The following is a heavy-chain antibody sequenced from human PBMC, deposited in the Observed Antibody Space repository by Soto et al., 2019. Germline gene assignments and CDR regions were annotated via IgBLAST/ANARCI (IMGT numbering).Heavy chain of an antibody. V-gene: IGHV3-7*03. CDR1: GLTSNRDW. CDR3: AIYRSETGLDV. J-gene: IGHJ6*02. Sequence: EVQLVESGGDLVQPGGSLRLSCAASGLTSNRDWMAWVRQAPGKGLEWVANMKPDGSEKYYAGSVRGRFTISFSRDGTDPSLTLKMTGLRVEDPPHYYCAIYRSETGLDVGAQGTPVTSSS. D-gene: IGHD2-2*02. CDR2: MKPDGSEK.